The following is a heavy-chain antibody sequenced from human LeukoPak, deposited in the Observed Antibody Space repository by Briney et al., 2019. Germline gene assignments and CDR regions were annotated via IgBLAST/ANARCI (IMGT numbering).Heavy chain of an antibody. CDR3: ARGGVEVGATTPYYYYYMDV. D-gene: IGHD1-26*01. CDR2: INPNSGGT. J-gene: IGHJ6*03. CDR1: GYTFTGYY. Sequence: ASVKVSCKASGYTFTGYYMHWVRQAPGQGLEWMGWINPNSGGTNYTQKFQGRVTMTRDTSISTAYMELSRLRSDDTAVYYCARGGVEVGATTPYYYYYMDVWGKGTTVTISS. V-gene: IGHV1-2*02.